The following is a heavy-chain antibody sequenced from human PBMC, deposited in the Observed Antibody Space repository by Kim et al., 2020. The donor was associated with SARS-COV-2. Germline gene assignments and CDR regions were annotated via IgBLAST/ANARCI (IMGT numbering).Heavy chain of an antibody. CDR3: AREPPRSGSYSDY. J-gene: IGHJ4*02. V-gene: IGHV3-30-3*01. CDR2: ISYDGSNK. Sequence: GGSLRLSCAASGFTFSSYAMHWVRQAPGKGLEWVAVISYDGSNKYYADSVKGRFTISRDNSKNTLYLQMNSLRAEDTAVYYCAREPPRSGSYSDYWGQGTLVTVSS. D-gene: IGHD1-26*01. CDR1: GFTFSSYA.